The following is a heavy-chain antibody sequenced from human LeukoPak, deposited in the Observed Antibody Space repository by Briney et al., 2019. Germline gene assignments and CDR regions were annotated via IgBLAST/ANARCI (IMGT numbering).Heavy chain of an antibody. D-gene: IGHD3-10*01. CDR1: GGSISSSSYS. Sequence: PSETLSLTCTVSGGSISSSSYSWGWIRQPPGKGLEWIGRIYYSGSTYYNPSLKSRVTISVDTSKNQFSLKLSSETAADTAVYYCARLEYYYQPRFDYWGQGTLVTVSS. J-gene: IGHJ4*02. V-gene: IGHV4-39*01. CDR2: IYYSGST. CDR3: ARLEYYYQPRFDY.